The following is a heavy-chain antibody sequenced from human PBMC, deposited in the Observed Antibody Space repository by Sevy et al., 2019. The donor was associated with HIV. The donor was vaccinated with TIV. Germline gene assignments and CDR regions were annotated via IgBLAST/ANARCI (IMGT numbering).Heavy chain of an antibody. Sequence: GGSLRLSCAASGFSFSNYWMHWVRQAPGKGLEWVANIKQDERERVYVASVKGRFTISRDNAKNSVYLEMNGLRPDDTAIYYCAKGNSGSFDYWGQGTLVTVSS. CDR3: AKGNSGSFDY. D-gene: IGHD3-10*01. V-gene: IGHV3-7*01. CDR1: GFSFSNYW. J-gene: IGHJ4*02. CDR2: IKQDERER.